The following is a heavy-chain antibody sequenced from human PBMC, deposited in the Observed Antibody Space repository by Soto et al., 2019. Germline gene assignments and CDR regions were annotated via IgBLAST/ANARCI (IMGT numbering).Heavy chain of an antibody. D-gene: IGHD2-15*01. V-gene: IGHV1-18*01. J-gene: IGHJ4*02. Sequence: ASVKVSCKASGYTFTSYGISWVRQAPGQGLEWMGWISAYNGNTNYAQKLQGRVTMTTDTSTSTAYMELRSLRSDDTAVYYCARGYCSGGSCYRLDYWGQGTLVTVS. CDR2: ISAYNGNT. CDR3: ARGYCSGGSCYRLDY. CDR1: GYTFTSYG.